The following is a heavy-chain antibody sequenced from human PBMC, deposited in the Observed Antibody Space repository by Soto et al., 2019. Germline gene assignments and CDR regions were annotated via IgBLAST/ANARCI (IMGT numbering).Heavy chain of an antibody. J-gene: IGHJ4*02. CDR2: INSDGSST. CDR1: GFTFSSYW. CDR3: ARSNTIFGVAMEY. D-gene: IGHD3-3*01. Sequence: GGSLRLSCAASGFTFSSYWMYWVRQAPGKGLVWVSGINSDGSSTYYADSVKGRFTISRDNSKNTLYLQMNSLRAEDTAVYYCARSNTIFGVAMEYWGQGTLVTVSS. V-gene: IGHV3-74*01.